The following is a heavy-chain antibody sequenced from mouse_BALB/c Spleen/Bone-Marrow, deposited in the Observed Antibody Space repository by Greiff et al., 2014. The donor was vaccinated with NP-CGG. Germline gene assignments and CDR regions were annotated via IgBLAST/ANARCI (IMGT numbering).Heavy chain of an antibody. CDR3: TRGRGYYFDY. CDR1: GFTFSDAW. J-gene: IGHJ2*01. Sequence: EVMLVESGGGLVQPGGSMKLSCAASGFTFSDAWMDWVRQSPEKGLEWVAEIRIKANNHATFYAESVKGRFTISRDDSKSSVFLQMNGLRTEDTGIYYCTRGRGYYFDYWGQGTTLTVSS. CDR2: IRIKANNHAT. V-gene: IGHV6-6*01.